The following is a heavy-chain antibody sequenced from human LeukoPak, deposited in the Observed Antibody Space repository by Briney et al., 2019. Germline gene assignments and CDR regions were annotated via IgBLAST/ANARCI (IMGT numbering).Heavy chain of an antibody. CDR2: INPNSGNT. D-gene: IGHD2-2*01. CDR3: ARVIVVIPGTNIWFDP. J-gene: IGHJ5*02. CDR1: GYAFTSSD. Sequence: ASVKVSCKTSGYAFTSSDINWVRQATGQGLEWMGWINPNSGNTGYAQKFQGRVTITRNTSIGTAYMELSSLTSEDTAVYYCARVIVVIPGTNIWFDPWGQGTLVTVSS. V-gene: IGHV1-8*03.